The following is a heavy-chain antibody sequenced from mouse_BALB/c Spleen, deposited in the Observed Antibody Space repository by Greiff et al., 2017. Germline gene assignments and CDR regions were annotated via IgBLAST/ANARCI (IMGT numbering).Heavy chain of an antibody. CDR2: IYPYNGGT. Sequence: EVQLQQSGPELVKPGASVKISCKASGYTFTDYNMHWVKQSHGKSLEWIGYIYPYNGGTGYNQKFKSKATLTVDNPSSTAYMELRSLTSEDSAVYYCARDSSGYVAYWGQGTLVTVSA. CDR1: GYTFTDYN. V-gene: IGHV1S29*02. J-gene: IGHJ3*01. D-gene: IGHD3-2*01. CDR3: ARDSSGYVAY.